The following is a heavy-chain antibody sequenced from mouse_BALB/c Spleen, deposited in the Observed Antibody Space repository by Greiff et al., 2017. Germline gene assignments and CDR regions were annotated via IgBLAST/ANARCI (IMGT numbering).Heavy chain of an antibody. V-gene: IGHV5-4*02. J-gene: IGHJ3*01. CDR1: GFTFSDYY. Sequence: EVQLQESGGGLVKPGGSLKLSCAASGFTFSDYYMYWVRQTPEKRLEWVATISDGGSYTYYPDSVKGRFTISRDNAKNNLYLQMSSLKSEDTAMYYCARDGAGFAYWGQGTLVTVSA. CDR3: ARDGAGFAY. CDR2: ISDGGSYT.